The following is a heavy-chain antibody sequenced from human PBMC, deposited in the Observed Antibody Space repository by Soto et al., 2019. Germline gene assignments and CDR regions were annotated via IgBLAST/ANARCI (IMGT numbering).Heavy chain of an antibody. CDR3: ARTDSSDAFDI. Sequence: ASVKVSCKASGGTFSSYAISWVRQAPGQGLEWMGGINPICGTANYAQKFQGRVTMTRDESISTAYMELSRLRSDDTAVYYCARTDSSDAFDIWGQGTMVTVSS. CDR2: INPICGTA. CDR1: GGTFSSYA. J-gene: IGHJ3*02. D-gene: IGHD3-22*01. V-gene: IGHV1-69*05.